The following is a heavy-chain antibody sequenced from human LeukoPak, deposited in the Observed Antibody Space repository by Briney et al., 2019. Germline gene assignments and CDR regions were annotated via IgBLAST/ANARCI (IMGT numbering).Heavy chain of an antibody. D-gene: IGHD6-13*01. V-gene: IGHV6-1*01. CDR3: ARAAAGIAHYYYYGMDV. CDR2: TYYRSKWYN. J-gene: IGHJ6*02. Sequence: SQTLSLTCAISGDSVSSNSAAWNWIRQSPSRDLEWLGRTYYRSKWYNDYAVSVKNRITINPDTSKNQFSLQLNSVTPEDTAVYYCARAAAGIAHYYYYGMDVWGQGTTVTVSS. CDR1: GDSVSSNSAA.